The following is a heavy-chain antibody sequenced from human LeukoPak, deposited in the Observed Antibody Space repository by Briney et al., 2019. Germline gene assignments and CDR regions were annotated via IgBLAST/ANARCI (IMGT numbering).Heavy chain of an antibody. CDR2: ISSSGNTI. CDR1: GFTFSSYE. D-gene: IGHD3-22*01. V-gene: IGHV3-48*03. CDR3: ARTNYYDISGYYY. J-gene: IGHJ4*02. Sequence: GGSLRLSCAASGFTFSSYEMNWVRQAPGKGREGVSYISSSGNTIYYADSVKGRFTISRDNAKNSLYLQMNSLRAEDTALYYCARTNYYDISGYYYWGQGTLVTVSS.